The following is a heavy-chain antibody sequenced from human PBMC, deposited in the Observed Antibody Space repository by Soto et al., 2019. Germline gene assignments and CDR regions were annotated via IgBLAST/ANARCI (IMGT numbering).Heavy chain of an antibody. V-gene: IGHV4-38-2*01. D-gene: IGHD5-18*01. CDR1: GYSISSGYY. CDR3: ARARLGSYGYLYYYYGMDV. J-gene: IGHJ6*02. Sequence: SETLSLTCAVSGYSISSGYYWGWIRQPPGKGLEWIGSIYHSGSTYYNPSLKSRVTISVDTSKNQFSLKLSSVTAADTAVYYCARARLGSYGYLYYYYGMDVWGQGTTVTVSS. CDR2: IYHSGST.